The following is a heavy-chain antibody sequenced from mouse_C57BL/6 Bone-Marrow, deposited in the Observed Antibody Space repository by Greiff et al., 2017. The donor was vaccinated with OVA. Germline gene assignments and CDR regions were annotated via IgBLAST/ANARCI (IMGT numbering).Heavy chain of an antibody. Sequence: EVQLQQSGPELVKPGASVKISCKASGYTFTDYYMNWVKQSHGKSLEWIGDINPNNGGTSYNQKFKGKATLTVDKSSSTAYMELRSLTSEDSAVYYCARISRYYYGSSYFDYWGQGTTLTVSS. CDR3: ARISRYYYGSSYFDY. J-gene: IGHJ2*01. D-gene: IGHD1-1*01. CDR1: GYTFTDYY. CDR2: INPNNGGT. V-gene: IGHV1-26*01.